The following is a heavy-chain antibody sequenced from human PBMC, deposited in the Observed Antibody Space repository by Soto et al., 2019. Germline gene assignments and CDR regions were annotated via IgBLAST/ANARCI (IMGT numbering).Heavy chain of an antibody. CDR1: GFTFSAYA. CDR2: ISDDGSNK. V-gene: IGHV3-30*18. D-gene: IGHD3-16*01. J-gene: IGHJ6*02. CDR3: AKDLRFGGAVKDIYYGMDV. Sequence: GGSLRLSCAASGFTFSAYAMHWVRQAPGKGLEWVAVISDDGSNKYYADSVKGRFTISRDNSKNTLYLQMNSLRAEDTAVYYCAKDLRFGGAVKDIYYGMDVWGQGTPVTVYS.